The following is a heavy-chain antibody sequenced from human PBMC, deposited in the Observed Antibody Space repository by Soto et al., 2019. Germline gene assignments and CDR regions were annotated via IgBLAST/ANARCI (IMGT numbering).Heavy chain of an antibody. CDR1: GFTFSNYG. J-gene: IGHJ4*02. CDR3: AREDYGDSHDY. V-gene: IGHV3-33*01. CDR2: IWYDGSNK. Sequence: GGSLRLSCAASGFTFSNYGMHWVRQAPGKGLEWVAVIWYDGSNKYYADSVKGRFTISRDNSKNTLYLQMNSLRAEDTAVYYCAREDYGDSHDYWGQGTLVTSPQ. D-gene: IGHD4-17*01.